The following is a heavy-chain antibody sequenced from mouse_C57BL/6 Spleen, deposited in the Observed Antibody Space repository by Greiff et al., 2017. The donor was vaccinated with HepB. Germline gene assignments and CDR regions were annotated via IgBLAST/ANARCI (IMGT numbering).Heavy chain of an antibody. Sequence: VQLQQSGAELVRPGASVKLSCKASGYTFTDYYINWVKQRPGQGLEWIARIYPGSGNTYYNEKFKGKATLTAEKSSSTAYMQLSSLTSEDSAVYFCARDYDYADGDYYAMDYWGQGTSVTVSS. CDR3: ARDYDYADGDYYAMDY. CDR1: GYTFTDYY. CDR2: IYPGSGNT. D-gene: IGHD2-4*01. J-gene: IGHJ4*01. V-gene: IGHV1-76*01.